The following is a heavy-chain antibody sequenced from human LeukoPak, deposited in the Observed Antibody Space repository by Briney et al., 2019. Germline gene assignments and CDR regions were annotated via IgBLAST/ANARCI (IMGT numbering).Heavy chain of an antibody. D-gene: IGHD4-11*01. V-gene: IGHV4-34*01. Sequence: SETLSLTCAGYGGSLSCYYWRWIRQPPGKGLEWIGEINHSGSTNYNPSLKSRVTISVDTSKNQFSLKLSSVTAADTAMYYGARVPTVPTLKHLIPTGYYYYYMDVWGKGTTVTVSS. J-gene: IGHJ6*03. CDR2: INHSGST. CDR3: ARVPTVPTLKHLIPTGYYYYYMDV. CDR1: GGSLSCYY.